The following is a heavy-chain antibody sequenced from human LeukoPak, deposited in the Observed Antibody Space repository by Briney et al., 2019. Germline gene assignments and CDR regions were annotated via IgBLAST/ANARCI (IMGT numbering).Heavy chain of an antibody. CDR2: ISSSSSYI. CDR3: ARVARYCSSTSCYINYYYYYMDV. Sequence: GGSLRLSCAASGFTFSSYSMNWVRQAPGKGLEWVSSISSSSSYIYYADSVKGRFTISRDNAKNSLYLQMNSLRAEDTAVYYCARVARYCSSTSCYINYYYYYMDVWGKGTTVTVSS. J-gene: IGHJ6*03. V-gene: IGHV3-21*01. CDR1: GFTFSSYS. D-gene: IGHD2-2*02.